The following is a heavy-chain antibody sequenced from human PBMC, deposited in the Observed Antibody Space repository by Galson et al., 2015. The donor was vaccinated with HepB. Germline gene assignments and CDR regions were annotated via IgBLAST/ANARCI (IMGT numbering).Heavy chain of an antibody. CDR2: IRSSINTI. Sequence: SLRLSCAASGFTFSNYSMNWVRQAPGKGLEWVSYIRSSINTISYADSVKGRFTISRDTAKYSLYLQMNSLSDEDTAVYYCSWDIVPALYSGYDNYMDVCGKGTTVTVSS. V-gene: IGHV3-48*02. CDR3: SWDIVPALYSGYDNYMDV. CDR1: GFTFSNYS. J-gene: IGHJ6*03. D-gene: IGHD2-2*01.